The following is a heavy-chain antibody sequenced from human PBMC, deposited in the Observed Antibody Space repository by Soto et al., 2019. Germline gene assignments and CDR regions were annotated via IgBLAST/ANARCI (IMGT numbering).Heavy chain of an antibody. V-gene: IGHV3-9*01. J-gene: IGHJ3*02. CDR1: GFTFDDYA. CDR2: ISWNSGSI. Sequence: EVQLVESGGGLVQPGRSLRLSCAASGFTFDDYAMHWVRQAPGKGLEWVSGISWNSGSIGYADSVKGRFTISRDNAKNSLYLQMNSLRAEDTALYYCAKGLYGDYVLDAFDIWGQGTMVTGSS. CDR3: AKGLYGDYVLDAFDI. D-gene: IGHD4-17*01.